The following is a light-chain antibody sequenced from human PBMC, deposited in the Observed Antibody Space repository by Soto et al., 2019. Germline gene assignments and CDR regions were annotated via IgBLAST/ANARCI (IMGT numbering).Light chain of an antibody. CDR2: DAY. J-gene: IGKJ3*01. CDR1: QTVDGY. CDR3: QQRGKWPWT. Sequence: WAHSAVTLSLYPNETATLSCGASQTVDGYVAWYQQEVGQAPRLLIYDAYTRATGVGARFTGSGSATDFSLTITCLEPEDFAVYYCQQRGKWPWTLGPGTKVDIK. V-gene: IGKV3-11*01.